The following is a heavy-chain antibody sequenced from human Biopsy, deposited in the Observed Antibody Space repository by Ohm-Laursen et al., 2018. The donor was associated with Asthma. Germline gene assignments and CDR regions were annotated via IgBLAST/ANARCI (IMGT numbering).Heavy chain of an antibody. CDR2: ISGRGGST. CDR1: GFTFSSYA. J-gene: IGHJ4*02. D-gene: IGHD5-24*01. V-gene: IGHV3-23*01. Sequence: SLRLSCAASGFTFSSYAMSWVRQAPGKGLEWVSAISGRGGSTYYADSVEGRFTISRDNSKNTLYLQMNSLRAEDTAVYYCAKESRRDGYNRRNYYFDYWGQGTLVTVSS. CDR3: AKESRRDGYNRRNYYFDY.